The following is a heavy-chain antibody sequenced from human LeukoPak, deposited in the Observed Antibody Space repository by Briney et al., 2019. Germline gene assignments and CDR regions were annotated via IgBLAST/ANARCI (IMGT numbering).Heavy chain of an antibody. Sequence: GRSLRLSCAASGFTFDDYAMHWVRQAPGKGLEWVSGISWNSGSIGYADSVKGRFTISRDNAKNSLYLQMNSLRAEDTALYYCASGGTVPGSPRYYYGMDVWGQGTTVTVSS. V-gene: IGHV3-9*01. D-gene: IGHD1-1*01. CDR3: ASGGTVPGSPRYYYGMDV. CDR2: ISWNSGSI. CDR1: GFTFDDYA. J-gene: IGHJ6*02.